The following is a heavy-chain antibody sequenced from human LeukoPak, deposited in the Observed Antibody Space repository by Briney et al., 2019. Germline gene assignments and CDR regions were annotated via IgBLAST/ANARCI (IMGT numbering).Heavy chain of an antibody. V-gene: IGHV4-34*01. Sequence: SETLSLTCAVYGGSFSGYYWSWIRQPPGRGLEWIGEINHSGSTNYNPSLKSRVTISVDTSKNQFSLKLSSVTAADTAVFYCARASGYYYFDYWGQGTLVTVSS. CDR1: GGSFSGYY. D-gene: IGHD5-12*01. CDR3: ARASGYYYFDY. J-gene: IGHJ4*02. CDR2: INHSGST.